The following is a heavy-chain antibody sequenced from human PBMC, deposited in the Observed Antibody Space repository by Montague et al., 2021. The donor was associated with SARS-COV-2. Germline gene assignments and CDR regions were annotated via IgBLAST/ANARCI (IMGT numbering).Heavy chain of an antibody. CDR3: AHRQNSGWWGDWCDP. D-gene: IGHD6-19*01. CDR1: GFSLSTSGVG. J-gene: IGHJ5*02. V-gene: IGHV2-5*02. CDR2: IYWDDDK. Sequence: PALVKPTQTLTLTCTFSGFSLSTSGVGVGWIRQPPGKALEWLAIIYWDDDKRYSPSLKSRITITKDTSKNQVVLTMTNMDPVDTATYYCAHRQNSGWWGDWCDPWGQGTLVTVSS.